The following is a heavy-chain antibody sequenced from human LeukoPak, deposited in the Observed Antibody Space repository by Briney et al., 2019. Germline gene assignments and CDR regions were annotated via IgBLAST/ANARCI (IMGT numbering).Heavy chain of an antibody. CDR2: INPNSGGT. V-gene: IGHV1-2*02. CDR1: GYTFTGYY. Sequence: ASVKVSSKASGYTFTGYYMHWVRQAPGQGLEWMGWINPNSGGTNYAQKFQGRVTITRDTSASTAYMELSSLRSEDMAVYYCARAPYSGSYLAEYYFDYWGQGTLVTVSS. D-gene: IGHD1-26*01. CDR3: ARAPYSGSYLAEYYFDY. J-gene: IGHJ4*02.